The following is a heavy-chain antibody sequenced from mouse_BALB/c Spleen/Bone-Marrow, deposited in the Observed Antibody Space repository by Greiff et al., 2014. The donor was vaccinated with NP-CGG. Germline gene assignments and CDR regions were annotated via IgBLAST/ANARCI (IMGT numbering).Heavy chain of an antibody. CDR2: ISDGGSCT. J-gene: IGHJ4*01. V-gene: IGHV5-4*02. D-gene: IGHD2-3*01. CDR3: ARGPHDDDMDY. CDR1: GFTFSDYY. Sequence: EVMLVESGGGLVKPGGSLKLSCAASGFTFSDYYMYWVRQTPEKRLEWVATISDGGSCTYYPDSVKGRFTISRDNAKNNLYLQLSSLKSEDTAMYYCARGPHDDDMDYWGQGTSVTVSS.